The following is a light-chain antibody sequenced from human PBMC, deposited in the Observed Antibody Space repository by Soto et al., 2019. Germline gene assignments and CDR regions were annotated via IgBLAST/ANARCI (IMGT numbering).Light chain of an antibody. Sequence: QSVLTQPAFVSGSPGQSITISCTGTSSDVGGYNYVSWYQHPPGKAPKLMISEVSNRPSGVSNRFSGSKSGNTASLTISGLQAEDEADYYCSSYTSTSTRVFGNGTKVNVL. CDR2: EVS. V-gene: IGLV2-14*01. CDR1: SSDVGGYNY. CDR3: SSYTSTSTRV. J-gene: IGLJ1*01.